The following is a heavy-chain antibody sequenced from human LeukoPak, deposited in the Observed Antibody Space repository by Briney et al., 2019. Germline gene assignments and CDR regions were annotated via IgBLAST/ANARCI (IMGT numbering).Heavy chain of an antibody. V-gene: IGHV1-46*01. CDR1: GYTFTSYY. D-gene: IGHD6-13*01. J-gene: IGHJ4*02. Sequence: ASVKVSCKASGYTFTSYYMHWVRQAPGQGLEWMGIINPSGGSTSYAQKFQGRVTMTRDTSTSTVYMELSSLRSEDTAVYYCARESSEYRIAAAGTDYWGQGTLVTVSS. CDR2: INPSGGST. CDR3: ARESSEYRIAAAGTDY.